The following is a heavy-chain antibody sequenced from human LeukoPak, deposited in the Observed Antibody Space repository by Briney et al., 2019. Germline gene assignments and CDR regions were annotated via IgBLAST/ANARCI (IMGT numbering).Heavy chain of an antibody. CDR3: ARHRSVRGIDY. CDR2: VFYTGTT. CDR1: GDSINNEDYY. Sequence: PSETLSLTCTVSGDSINNEDYYWGWIRQPPGKGLEWIASVFYTGTTYHNPSLKSRVTVSVDTSKSQFSLTLTSMTAADTSIYYCARHRSVRGIDYWGQGTLITVSS. J-gene: IGHJ4*02. D-gene: IGHD3-10*01. V-gene: IGHV4-39*01.